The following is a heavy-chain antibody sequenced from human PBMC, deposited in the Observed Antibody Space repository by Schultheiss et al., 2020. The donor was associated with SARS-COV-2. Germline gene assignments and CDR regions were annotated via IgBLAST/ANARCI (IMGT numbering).Heavy chain of an antibody. V-gene: IGHV4-4*02. CDR1: GASIIDNNW. CDR3: ARDREAGTVDY. CDR2: VYRRGNT. D-gene: IGHD6-13*01. Sequence: SETLSLTCPLSGASIIDNNWWTWVRQAPGKWLEWIGEVYRRGNTNYNPSLKSRVTISVDTSKNQFSLKLSSVTAADTAVDYCARDREAGTVDYWDQGTLGTISS. J-gene: IGHJ4*02.